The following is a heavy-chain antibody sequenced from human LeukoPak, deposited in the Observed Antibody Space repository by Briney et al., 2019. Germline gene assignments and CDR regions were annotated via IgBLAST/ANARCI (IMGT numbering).Heavy chain of an antibody. J-gene: IGHJ4*02. CDR1: GESFSGYY. V-gene: IGHV4-34*01. CDR2: INHSGST. D-gene: IGHD3-10*01. Sequence: PSETLSLTCAVYGESFSGYYWSWIRQPPGKGLEWIGEINHSGSTNYNPSLKSRVTVSVDTSKNQFSLKLSSVTAADTAVYYCARDMVRGVIINWGQGTLVTVSS. CDR3: ARDMVRGVIIN.